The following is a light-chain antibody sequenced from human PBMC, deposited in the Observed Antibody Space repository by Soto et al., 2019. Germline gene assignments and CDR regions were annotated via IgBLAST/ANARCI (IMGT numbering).Light chain of an antibody. V-gene: IGLV2-14*01. J-gene: IGLJ1*01. Sequence: QSVLTQPPSVSGSPGQSVTISCTGTSSDVGYYNYVSWCQQHPSKAPKLIIYEVSNRPSGVSDRFSGSKSGNTASLTISGLQAEDEADYYCSSYTTSSTYVFGTGTKVTVL. CDR3: SSYTTSSTYV. CDR2: EVS. CDR1: SSDVGYYNY.